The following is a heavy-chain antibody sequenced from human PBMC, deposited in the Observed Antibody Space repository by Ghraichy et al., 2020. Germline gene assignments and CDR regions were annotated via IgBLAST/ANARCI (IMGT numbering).Heavy chain of an antibody. V-gene: IGHV3-9*01. J-gene: IGHJ4*02. D-gene: IGHD2/OR15-2a*01. CDR3: AKDSTFYGAGTF. CDR2: ISWNSGNI. CDR1: GFPFDDYA. Sequence: LSLTCVGSGFPFDDYAMHWVRQPPGKGPEWVSGISWNSGNIGYADSVQGRFTISRDNAKNSLYLQMNNLRPEDTALYYCAKDSTFYGAGTFWGQGTLVTVSS.